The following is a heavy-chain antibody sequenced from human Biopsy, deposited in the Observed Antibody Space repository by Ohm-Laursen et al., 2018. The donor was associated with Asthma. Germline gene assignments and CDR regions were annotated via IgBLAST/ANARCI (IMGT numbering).Heavy chain of an antibody. V-gene: IGHV1-18*01. CDR1: GYTFNSAG. CDR2: ISVYNGNT. Sequence: SVKVSCKTSGYTFNSAGITWVRQAPGQGLEWMGWISVYNGNTKVAQKLQDRVTMITDTSTSTACMELRSLRSHDTAVYFCARAVDYSHYYGIAVWGQGTTVTVS. CDR3: ARAVDYSHYYGIAV. J-gene: IGHJ6*02. D-gene: IGHD3-10*01.